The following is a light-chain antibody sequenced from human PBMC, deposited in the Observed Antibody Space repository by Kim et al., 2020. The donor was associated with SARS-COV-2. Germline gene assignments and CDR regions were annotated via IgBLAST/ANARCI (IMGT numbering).Light chain of an antibody. CDR1: QSISSW. CDR2: KAS. J-gene: IGKJ1*01. V-gene: IGKV1-5*03. Sequence: DIQMTQSPSTLSASVGDRVTITCRASQSISSWLAWYQQKPGKAPKILIYKASSLESGVPSRFSGSGSGTEFTLTVSSLQPDDFATYYCQQYDSYPWTFGQETKVDIK. CDR3: QQYDSYPWT.